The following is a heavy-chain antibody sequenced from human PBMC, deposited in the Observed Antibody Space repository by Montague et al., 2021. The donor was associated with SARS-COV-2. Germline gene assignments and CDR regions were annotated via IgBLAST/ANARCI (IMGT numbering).Heavy chain of an antibody. J-gene: IGHJ4*02. Sequence: SETLSLTCTVSGGSISSYYWSWIRQPPGKGLEWIGYIYYSGSTNYNPSLKSRVTTSVDTSKNQFSLKLSSVTAADTAVYYCAREYPGFTLDYWGQGTLVTVSS. D-gene: IGHD6-25*01. CDR3: AREYPGFTLDY. CDR2: IYYSGST. V-gene: IGHV4-59*01. CDR1: GGSISSYY.